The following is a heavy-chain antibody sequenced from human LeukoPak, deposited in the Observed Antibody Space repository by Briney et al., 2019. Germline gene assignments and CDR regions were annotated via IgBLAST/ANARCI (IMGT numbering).Heavy chain of an antibody. V-gene: IGHV3-33*06. CDR1: GFTFSSYG. Sequence: GGSLRLSCAASGFTFSSYGMHWVRQAPGKGLEWVAVIWYDGSNKYYADSVKGRFTISRDNSKNTLYLQMNSLRAEDTAVYYCAKGPTVTTLCYFDYWGQGTLVTVSS. CDR3: AKGPTVTTLCYFDY. CDR2: IWYDGSNK. J-gene: IGHJ4*02. D-gene: IGHD4-17*01.